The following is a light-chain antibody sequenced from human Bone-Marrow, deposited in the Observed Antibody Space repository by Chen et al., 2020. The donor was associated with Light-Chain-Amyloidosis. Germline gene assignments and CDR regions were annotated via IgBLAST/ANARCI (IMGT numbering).Light chain of an antibody. J-gene: IGKJ4*01. V-gene: IGKV3-20*01. CDR2: GSS. CDR1: QTISSNY. Sequence: EIVLTQSPGTLSLCPGEGANRSCRASQTISSNYLTWYQQKFGQAPRLLIYGSSSRATGIPDRFTGSGSGTDFTLTINRLEPEDFAMYYCQQYGTSPLTFGGGIKVEIK. CDR3: QQYGTSPLT.